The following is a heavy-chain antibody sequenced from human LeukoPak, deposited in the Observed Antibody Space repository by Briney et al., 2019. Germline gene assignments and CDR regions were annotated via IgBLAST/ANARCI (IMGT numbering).Heavy chain of an antibody. V-gene: IGHV1-46*01. J-gene: IGHJ4*02. D-gene: IGHD3-3*01. CDR2: INPSGGST. CDR3: ASWGGEAKNGLWSGPFDY. Sequence: GASVKVSCKASGYTSTRHYMHWVRQAPGQGLEWMGIINPSGGSTNYAQKFQGRVTMTRDTSTSTVYMELSSLRSEDTAVYYCASWGGEAKNGLWSGPFDYWGQGTLVTVSS. CDR1: GYTSTRHY.